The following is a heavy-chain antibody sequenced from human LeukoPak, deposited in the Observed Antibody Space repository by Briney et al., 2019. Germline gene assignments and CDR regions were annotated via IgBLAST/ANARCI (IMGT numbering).Heavy chain of an antibody. CDR1: GASFSAYY. CDR3: VGGHNHIWGISHF. CDR2: ISHSGDT. Sequence: PSETLSLTCAVSGASFSAYYWSWIRQSPGKGLEWIGEISHSGDTIYNPSLKSRVTISVDTSKSQFSLNLNSMTAADTAVSYCVGGHNHIWGISHFWGQGPQVSVS. D-gene: IGHD3-16*01. J-gene: IGHJ4*02. V-gene: IGHV4-34*01.